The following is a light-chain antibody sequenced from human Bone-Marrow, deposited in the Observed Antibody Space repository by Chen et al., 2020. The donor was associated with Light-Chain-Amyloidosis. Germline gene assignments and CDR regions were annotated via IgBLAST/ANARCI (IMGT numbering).Light chain of an antibody. CDR3: QQRSNWPRLT. J-gene: IGKJ4*01. Sequence: EIVLTQSPATLSLSPGERATLSCRASQSVSSYLAWYQQKPGQAPRLLIYEASNRATGIPARFSGSGSGTDFTRTISSLVPEDFAVYYCQQRSNWPRLTFGGGTKVEIK. CDR2: EAS. V-gene: IGKV3-11*01. CDR1: QSVSSY.